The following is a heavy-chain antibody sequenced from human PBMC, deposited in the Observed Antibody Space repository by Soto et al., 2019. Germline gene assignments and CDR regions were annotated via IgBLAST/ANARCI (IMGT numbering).Heavy chain of an antibody. CDR2: IYYTGNT. V-gene: IGHV4-61*01. J-gene: IGHJ4*02. Sequence: SETLSLTCSVSGGSPSSGSYYWSWIRQPPGKGLEWLGYIYYTGNTNYNPSLKSRATISIDSSKNQFSLKVNSVTTADTALYYCVRGGSGNPFDYWGQGTGVTVAS. D-gene: IGHD2-15*01. CDR1: GGSPSSGSYY. CDR3: VRGGSGNPFDY.